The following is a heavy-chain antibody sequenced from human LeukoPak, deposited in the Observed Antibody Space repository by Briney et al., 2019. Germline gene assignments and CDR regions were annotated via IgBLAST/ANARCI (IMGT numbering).Heavy chain of an antibody. D-gene: IGHD2-8*01. CDR2: IFYSGST. V-gene: IGHV4-39*07. CDR1: GGSISSTTYY. Sequence: SETLSLTCIVSGGSISSTTYYWGWIRQPPGRGLEWIANIFYSGSTYNNLSLKSRVTISLDTSKNQFSLKMNSVTAADTAVYYCARVTNSLAFDIWGQGTLVTVSS. J-gene: IGHJ3*02. CDR3: ARVTNSLAFDI.